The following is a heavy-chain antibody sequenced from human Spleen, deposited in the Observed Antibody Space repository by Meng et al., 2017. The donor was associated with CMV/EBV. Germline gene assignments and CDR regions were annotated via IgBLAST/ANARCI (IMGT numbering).Heavy chain of an antibody. Sequence: SETLSLTCTVSGGSITSYYWSWIRQPPGKGLEWIGYMYYSGSTNYNPSLKSRVTISIDTSKNQFSLKLSSVTVADTAVYYCARARTTEMDVWGQGTTVTVSS. CDR1: GGSITSYY. CDR3: ARARTTEMDV. J-gene: IGHJ6*02. CDR2: MYYSGST. V-gene: IGHV4-59*01. D-gene: IGHD4-11*01.